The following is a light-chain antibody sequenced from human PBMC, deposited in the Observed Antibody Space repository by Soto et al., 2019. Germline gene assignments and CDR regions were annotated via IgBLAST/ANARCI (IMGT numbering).Light chain of an antibody. J-gene: IGKJ5*01. Sequence: DIQMTQSPSSVSASVGDRVTITCRASQGSSSWLAWYQQKPGKAPKLLIYAASSLQSGVPSRFSGSGSGTEFTLTISSLQPEDFATYYCQQANSFLRRITFGQGTRLEIK. CDR3: QQANSFLRRIT. CDR1: QGSSSW. V-gene: IGKV1-12*01. CDR2: AAS.